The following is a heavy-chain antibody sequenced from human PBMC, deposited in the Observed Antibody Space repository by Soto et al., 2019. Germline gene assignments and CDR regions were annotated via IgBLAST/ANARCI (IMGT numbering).Heavy chain of an antibody. CDR1: GGSISSGGYS. V-gene: IGHV4-30-2*01. Sequence: QLQLQESGSGLVKPAQTLSLTCAVSGGSISSGGYSWSWIRQPPGKGLEWIGYIYHSGSTYYNPSLKSLVTISVDRSKNQFSLKLSSVTAAHTAVYYCARDYYGSGSYYSYFDYWGQGTLVTVSS. CDR3: ARDYYGSGSYYSYFDY. J-gene: IGHJ4*02. D-gene: IGHD3-10*01. CDR2: IYHSGST.